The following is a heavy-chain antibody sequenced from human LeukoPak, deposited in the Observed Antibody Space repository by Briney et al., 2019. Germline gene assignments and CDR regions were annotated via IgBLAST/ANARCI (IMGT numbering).Heavy chain of an antibody. CDR3: ARDERGYDAFDI. CDR2: IYSGGST. J-gene: IGHJ3*02. D-gene: IGHD2-15*01. V-gene: IGHV3-66*01. CDR1: GFTVSSDY. Sequence: EGSLRLSCAASGFTVSSDYMSWVRQAPGKGLEWVSVIYSGGSTYYADSVKGRFTISRDNSKNTLYLQMNSLRAEDTAVYYCARDERGYDAFDIWGQGTMVTVSS.